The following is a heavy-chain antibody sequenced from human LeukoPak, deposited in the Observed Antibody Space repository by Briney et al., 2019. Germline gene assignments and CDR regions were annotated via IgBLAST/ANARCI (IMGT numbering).Heavy chain of an antibody. J-gene: IGHJ4*02. Sequence: SETLSLTCTVSGGSISSYYWSWIRQPPGKGREGIGYIYYSGSTNYNPSLKSRVTISVDTSKNQFSLQLSSFTAADTAVYYCARGAVAVAGRGSHFDNWGQGALVTVSS. CDR1: GGSISSYY. CDR3: ARGAVAVAGRGSHFDN. V-gene: IGHV4-59*08. CDR2: IYYSGST. D-gene: IGHD6-19*01.